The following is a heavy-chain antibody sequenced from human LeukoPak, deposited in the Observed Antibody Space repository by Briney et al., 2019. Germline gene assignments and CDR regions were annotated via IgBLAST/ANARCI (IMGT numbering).Heavy chain of an antibody. D-gene: IGHD1-14*01. J-gene: IGHJ4*02. V-gene: IGHV3-23*01. CDR3: AKHRGGYFDQ. CDR2: TSGSGGST. Sequence: GGSLRASYAASGFTFSSYAMSWVRPAPGKGLEWVSGTSGSGGSTYYADSVKGRLTISRDNSKNTLYLQMNSLRAKDTAVYYCAKHRGGYFDQWGQGALVTVSS. CDR1: GFTFSSYA.